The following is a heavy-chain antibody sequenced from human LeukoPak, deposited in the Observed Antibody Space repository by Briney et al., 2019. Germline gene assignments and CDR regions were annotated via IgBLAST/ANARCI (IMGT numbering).Heavy chain of an antibody. D-gene: IGHD3-3*01. V-gene: IGHV3-48*01. J-gene: IGHJ4*02. CDR3: ARDWNYGDY. Sequence: PGGSLRLSSAASGFTFSSCSMNWVRQAPGKGLEWVSFISSSSSILYYADSVKGRFTISRDNAKNSLYLQMNSLRAEDTAVYYCARDWNYGDYWGQGTLVTVSS. CDR2: ISSSSSIL. CDR1: GFTFSSCS.